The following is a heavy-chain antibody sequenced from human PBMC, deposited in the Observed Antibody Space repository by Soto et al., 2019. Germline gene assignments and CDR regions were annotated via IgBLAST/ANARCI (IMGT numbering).Heavy chain of an antibody. Sequence: QSQTHSLTCAISGDSVSSNSAAWNWIRQSPSRGLEWLGRTYYRSKWYNDYAASVQSRISINPDTSNNQFSLQLTSVTPEDTAVYYCARVAVGGIYYFDYWGQGTLVTVSS. CDR2: TYYRSKWYN. CDR1: GDSVSSNSAA. CDR3: ARVAVGGIYYFDY. D-gene: IGHD6-19*01. V-gene: IGHV6-1*01. J-gene: IGHJ4*02.